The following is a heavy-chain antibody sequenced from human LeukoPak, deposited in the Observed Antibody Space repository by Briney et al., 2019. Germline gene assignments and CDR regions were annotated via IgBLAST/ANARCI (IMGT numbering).Heavy chain of an antibody. CDR1: GYSISSGYY. D-gene: IGHD3-3*01. CDR2: IYHSGST. Sequence: SETLSLTCAVSGYSISSGYYWGWIRQPPGKGLEWIGSIYHSGSTYYNPSLKSRVTISVDTSKNQFSLKLSSVTAADTAVYYCARGTMYNWFDPWGQGTPVTVSS. J-gene: IGHJ5*02. V-gene: IGHV4-38-2*01. CDR3: ARGTMYNWFDP.